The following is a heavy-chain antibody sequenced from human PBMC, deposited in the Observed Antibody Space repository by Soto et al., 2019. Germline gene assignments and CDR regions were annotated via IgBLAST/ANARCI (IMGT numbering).Heavy chain of an antibody. V-gene: IGHV4-31*03. Sequence: QVQLQESGPGLVKPSQTLSLTCTVSGGSISSGDYYWTWIRQHPGKGLEWIGYIYDSRSTYYNPSLKSRLTISVDTSKNQFSLKLSSVSAADTAVYYCARERTDATGVFGMDVWGQGTTDTVSS. J-gene: IGHJ6*02. CDR3: ARERTDATGVFGMDV. CDR2: IYDSRST. CDR1: GGSISSGDYY. D-gene: IGHD2-15*01.